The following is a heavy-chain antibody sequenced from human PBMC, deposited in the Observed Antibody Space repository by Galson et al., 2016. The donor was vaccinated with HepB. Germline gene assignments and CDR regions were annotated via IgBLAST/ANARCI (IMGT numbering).Heavy chain of an antibody. Sequence: SLRLSCAASGFTFSIYAMSWVRQAPGKGLEWVSGISGSGGTTYYADSVKGRFTISRDNSQNTFFLQMDSLRAEDTAIYYCAKVGGGNYFPSWGQGTLVTVSS. V-gene: IGHV3-23*01. CDR1: GFTFSIYA. CDR3: AKVGGGNYFPS. CDR2: ISGSGGTT. D-gene: IGHD1-26*01. J-gene: IGHJ5*02.